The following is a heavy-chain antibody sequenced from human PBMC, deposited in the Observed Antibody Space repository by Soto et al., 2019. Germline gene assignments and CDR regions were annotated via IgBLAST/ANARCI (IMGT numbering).Heavy chain of an antibody. V-gene: IGHV3-21*01. J-gene: IGHJ4*02. D-gene: IGHD1-7*01. CDR1: GFTFSSYS. Sequence: GGSLRLSCTASGFTFSSYSMNWVRRAPEKGLEWVSSISSSSSFIYSAGSVKGRFTISRDNAKNSLYLQMNSLRAEDTAVYYCAVGEETGTPYFGNWGQGTLVTVS. CDR2: ISSSSSFI. CDR3: AVGEETGTPYFGN.